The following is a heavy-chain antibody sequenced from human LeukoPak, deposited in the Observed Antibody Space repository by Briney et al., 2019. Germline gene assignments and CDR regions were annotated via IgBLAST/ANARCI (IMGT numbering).Heavy chain of an antibody. CDR1: GGSISSYY. D-gene: IGHD1-26*01. V-gene: IGHV4-59*01. J-gene: IGHJ4*02. CDR2: INYSGST. Sequence: SETLSLTCTVSGGSISSYYWSWIRQPPGKGLEWIGYINYSGSTKYNPSLKSRVTISVDTSKNQFSLELSSVSAADTALYYCARDRGRGGVDFWGQGTLVTVSS. CDR3: ARDRGRGGVDF.